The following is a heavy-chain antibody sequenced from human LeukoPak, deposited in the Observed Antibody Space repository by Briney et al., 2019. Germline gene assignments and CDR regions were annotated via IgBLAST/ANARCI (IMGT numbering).Heavy chain of an antibody. J-gene: IGHJ5*02. CDR2: INPSGGST. Sequence: ASVKVSCKASGYTFTSYYMHWVRQAPGQGLEWMGIINPSGGSTTYAQKFQGRVTMTRDMSTNTVYMELSSLRSEDTAVYYCARQGRSGSYSAFSWFDPWGQGTLVTVSS. CDR3: ARQGRSGSYSAFSWFDP. V-gene: IGHV1-46*01. CDR1: GYTFTSYY. D-gene: IGHD3-22*01.